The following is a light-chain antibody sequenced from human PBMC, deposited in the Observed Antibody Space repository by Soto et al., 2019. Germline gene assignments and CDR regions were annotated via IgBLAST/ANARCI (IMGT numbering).Light chain of an antibody. CDR1: NIGSKS. Sequence: SYELTQPPSVSVAPGKTARITCGGNNIGSKSVNWYQQKPGQAPVLVIYYDSDRPSGIPERFSGSNSGNTATLTISRVEAGDEADYYCQVWDSSSDHPRVVFGGGTKLTVL. J-gene: IGLJ2*01. CDR2: YDS. CDR3: QVWDSSSDHPRVV. V-gene: IGLV3-21*04.